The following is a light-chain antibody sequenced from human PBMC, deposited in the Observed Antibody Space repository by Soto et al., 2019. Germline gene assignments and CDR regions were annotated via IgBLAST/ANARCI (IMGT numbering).Light chain of an antibody. CDR1: QSVSTN. Sequence: EIVLTQSPGTLCVSPGERANLSCRASQSVSTNLAWFQQKPGQAPRLLIYGASTRATGIPARFSGSGSGTELTLTINSLQSEDLAVYYCQQSNNWPYTFGQGTKLEV. J-gene: IGKJ2*01. V-gene: IGKV3-15*01. CDR3: QQSNNWPYT. CDR2: GAS.